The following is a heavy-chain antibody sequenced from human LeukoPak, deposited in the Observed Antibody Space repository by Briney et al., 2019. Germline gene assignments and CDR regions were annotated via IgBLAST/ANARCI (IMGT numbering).Heavy chain of an antibody. CDR1: GGSINSGNYY. CDR2: IYTSGST. Sequence: PSETLSLTCTVSGGSINSGNYYWSWIRQPAGKGLEWIGRIYTSGSTNSHPSLRTRVTISVDTSRNQFSLKLSSVTAADTAVYYCARGASYDSDDAFDIRGQGTMVTVSS. D-gene: IGHD3-3*01. J-gene: IGHJ3*02. V-gene: IGHV4-61*02. CDR3: ARGASYDSDDAFDI.